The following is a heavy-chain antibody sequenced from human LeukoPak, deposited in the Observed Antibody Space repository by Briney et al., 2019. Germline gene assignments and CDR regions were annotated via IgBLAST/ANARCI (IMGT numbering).Heavy chain of an antibody. CDR2: IYYSGST. Sequence: SQTLSLTCTVSGGSISSGGYYRSWIRQHPGKGLEWIGYIYYSGSTYYNPSLKSRVTISVDTSKNQFSLKLSSVTAADTAVYYCAREVWGIVATTLQNYFDYWGQGTLVTVSS. D-gene: IGHD5-12*01. CDR3: AREVWGIVATTLQNYFDY. V-gene: IGHV4-31*03. J-gene: IGHJ4*02. CDR1: GGSISSGGYY.